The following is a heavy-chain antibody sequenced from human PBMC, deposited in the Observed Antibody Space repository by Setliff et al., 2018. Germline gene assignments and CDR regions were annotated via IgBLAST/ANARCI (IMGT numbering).Heavy chain of an antibody. CDR3: ARGSIVGPTRGDFDF. CDR1: GGTLTTFTTYS. CDR2: IIPITGTT. D-gene: IGHD1-26*01. J-gene: IGHJ4*02. V-gene: IGHV1-69*16. Sequence: SVKVSCKASGGTLTTFTTYSLIWVRQAPGQGLEWMGGIIPITGTTNYAQRFQGRITISTDESSSTVYMEMSRLKSEDTAVYYCARGSIVGPTRGDFDFWGLGTQVTVSS.